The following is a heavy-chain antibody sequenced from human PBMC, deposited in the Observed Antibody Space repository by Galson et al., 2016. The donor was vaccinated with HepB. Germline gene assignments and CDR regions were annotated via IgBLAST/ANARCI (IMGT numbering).Heavy chain of an antibody. CDR1: GFSFSSYA. CDR3: AKEMRWLKLGLDY. D-gene: IGHD5-24*01. CDR2: ITGRGTST. V-gene: IGHV3-23*01. Sequence: SLRLSCAASGFSFSSYAMGWVRQAPGKGLEWVSTITGRGTSTYYADSVEGRFTISRDNSKNTLYLQMNSLRAEDTATYYCAKEMRWLKLGLDYWGQGTRVTVSS. J-gene: IGHJ4*02.